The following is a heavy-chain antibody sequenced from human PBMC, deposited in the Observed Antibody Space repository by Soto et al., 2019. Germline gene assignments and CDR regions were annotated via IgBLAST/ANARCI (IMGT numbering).Heavy chain of an antibody. J-gene: IGHJ6*02. CDR2: LSGSGVST. CDR3: AKGGGSKDYYDTSGYYLYYYYAMDV. V-gene: IGHV3-23*01. CDR1: GFTFSSYA. Sequence: EVQLLESGGGLVQPGGSLRLSCAASGFTFSSYAMTWVHQAPGKGLEWVSALSGSGVSTYYADSVKGRFTISRDNSKNTLYLQMNGLRAEDTAVYYCAKGGGSKDYYDTSGYYLYYYYAMDVWGQGTTVTVSS. D-gene: IGHD3-22*01.